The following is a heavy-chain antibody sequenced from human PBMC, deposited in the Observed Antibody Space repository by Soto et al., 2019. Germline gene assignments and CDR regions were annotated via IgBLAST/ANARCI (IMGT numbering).Heavy chain of an antibody. CDR2: VYYTGST. D-gene: IGHD1-26*01. V-gene: IGHV4-59*01. J-gene: IGHJ4*02. CDR1: GGSTRNYY. CDR3: ARTIHSGSFSQLDY. Sequence: GTLSVTCVVSGGSTRNYYWSWIRQPPGKGLEWIGYVYYTGSTNYIPSLESRVTISVDPSNRQFSLTLNSVTAADTAIYYCARTIHSGSFSQLDYWGQGIQVTVS.